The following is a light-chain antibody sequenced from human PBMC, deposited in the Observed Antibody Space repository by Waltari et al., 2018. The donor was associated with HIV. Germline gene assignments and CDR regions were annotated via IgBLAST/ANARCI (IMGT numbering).Light chain of an antibody. Sequence: QPALIPPASVSGSPGPSITLSCTGTTAYVGGYYSVSWYQHHPGKAPKVLIYEVDNRPSGVSYRFSGSKSGNTASLTISGLQAEDEADYYCSSYRSYNTVVFGGGTKLTVL. CDR3: SSYRSYNTVV. CDR2: EVD. V-gene: IGLV2-14*01. CDR1: TAYVGGYYS. J-gene: IGLJ2*01.